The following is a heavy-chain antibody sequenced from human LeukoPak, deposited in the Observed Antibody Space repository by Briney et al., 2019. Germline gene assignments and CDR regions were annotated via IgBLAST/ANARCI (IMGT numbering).Heavy chain of an antibody. CDR1: GFTFSNAW. Sequence: GGSLRLSCVASGFTFSNAWMSWVRQAPGKGLEWVSYISSSGSTIYYADSVKGRFTISRDNSKNTLYLQMNSLRAEDTAVYYCAKEVRGDAFDIWGQGAMVTVSS. J-gene: IGHJ3*02. CDR2: ISSSGSTI. CDR3: AKEVRGDAFDI. D-gene: IGHD3-16*01. V-gene: IGHV3-48*01.